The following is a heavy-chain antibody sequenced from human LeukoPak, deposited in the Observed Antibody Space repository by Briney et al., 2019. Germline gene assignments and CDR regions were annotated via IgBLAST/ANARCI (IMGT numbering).Heavy chain of an antibody. CDR2: ISSSSSYI. Sequence: PGGSLRLSCAASGFTFSSYSMNWVRQAPGKGLEWVSSISSSSSYIYYADSVKGRFTISRDNAKNSLYLQMNSLRAEDTAVYYCVRDVRSIAAAGTGGDYWGQGTLVTVSS. CDR1: GFTFSSYS. V-gene: IGHV3-21*01. J-gene: IGHJ4*02. D-gene: IGHD6-13*01. CDR3: VRDVRSIAAAGTGGDY.